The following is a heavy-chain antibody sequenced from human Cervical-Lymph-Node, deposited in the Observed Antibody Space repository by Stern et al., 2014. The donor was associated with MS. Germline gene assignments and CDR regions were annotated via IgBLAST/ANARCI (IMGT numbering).Heavy chain of an antibody. CDR1: GYTFTSYD. CDR3: ARGKSSSSWFDY. Sequence: VPLGPSGAEVKKPGASVKVSCKASGYTFTSYDINWVRQAIGQGLEWMGWMIPNSGNSGYAQKFQGRVAMTRNTSISTAYMELSSLRSEDTAVYYCARGKSSSSWFDYWGQGTLVTVSS. V-gene: IGHV1-8*01. CDR2: MIPNSGNS. J-gene: IGHJ4*02. D-gene: IGHD6-13*01.